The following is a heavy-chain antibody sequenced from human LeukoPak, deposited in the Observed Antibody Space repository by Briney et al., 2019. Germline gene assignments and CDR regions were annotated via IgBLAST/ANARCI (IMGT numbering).Heavy chain of an antibody. CDR3: ARDTGSMAARFFDY. CDR1: GFTVSTNY. V-gene: IGHV3-53*01. Sequence: GGSLRLSCVASGFTVSTNYMSWVRQAPGKGLEWVSVIYNGGSTYYADSVKGRFTISRDNSKNTLYLQMNSLRAEDTAVYYCARDTGSMAARFFDYWGQGTLVTVSS. J-gene: IGHJ4*02. CDR2: IYNGGST. D-gene: IGHD2-8*02.